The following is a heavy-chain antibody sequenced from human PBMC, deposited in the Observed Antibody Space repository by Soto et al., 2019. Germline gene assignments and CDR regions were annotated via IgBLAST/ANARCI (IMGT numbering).Heavy chain of an antibody. J-gene: IGHJ5*02. CDR2: ISYDGSNK. CDR3: AKELPLPYGSGSYSTYNWFDP. D-gene: IGHD3-10*01. CDR1: GFTFSSYG. V-gene: IGHV3-30*18. Sequence: QVQLVESGGGVVQPGRSLRLSCAASGFTFSSYGMHWVRQAPGKGLEWVAVISYDGSNKYYADSVKGRFTISRDNSKNTLYLQMNSLRAEDTAVYYCAKELPLPYGSGSYSTYNWFDPWGQGTLVTVSS.